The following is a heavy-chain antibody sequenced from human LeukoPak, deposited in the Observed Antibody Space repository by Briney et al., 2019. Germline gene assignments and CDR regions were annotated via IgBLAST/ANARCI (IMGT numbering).Heavy chain of an antibody. CDR1: GGTFSSYA. J-gene: IGHJ5*02. CDR2: IIPIFGTA. V-gene: IGHV1-69*13. Sequence: GASVKVSCKASGGTFSSYAISWVRQAPGQGLEWMGGIIPIFGTANYAQKFQGRVTITADESTSTAYMELSSLRSEDTAVYYCARGPYVFPYSSSWSFWFDPWGQGTLVTVSS. CDR3: ARGPYVFPYSSSWSFWFDP. D-gene: IGHD6-13*01.